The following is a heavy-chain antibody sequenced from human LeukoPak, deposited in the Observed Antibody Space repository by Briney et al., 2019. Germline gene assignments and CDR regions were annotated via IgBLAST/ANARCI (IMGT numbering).Heavy chain of an antibody. V-gene: IGHV3-74*01. Sequence: GGSLRLSCADSGFTFNSYWMHWVRQAPGKGLAWVSHITTDGSGTSYADSVKGRFTISRDNAKKTLYLQMNGLRAEDTAVYYCARGAVAGANFDYWGLGTLVTVSS. D-gene: IGHD1-26*01. CDR2: ITTDGSGT. CDR3: ARGAVAGANFDY. J-gene: IGHJ4*02. CDR1: GFTFNSYW.